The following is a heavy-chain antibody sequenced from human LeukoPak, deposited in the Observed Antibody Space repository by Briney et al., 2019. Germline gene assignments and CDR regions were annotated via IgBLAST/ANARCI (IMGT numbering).Heavy chain of an antibody. J-gene: IGHJ3*02. Sequence: SETLSLTCTVSGGSISSYYWSWIRQPPGKGLEWIGYIYYSGSTNYNPSLKSRVTISVDTSKNQFSLKLSSVTAADMAVYYCARSDYGDYYDAFDIWGQGTMVTVSS. CDR2: IYYSGST. V-gene: IGHV4-59*01. CDR1: GGSISSYY. CDR3: ARSDYGDYYDAFDI. D-gene: IGHD4-17*01.